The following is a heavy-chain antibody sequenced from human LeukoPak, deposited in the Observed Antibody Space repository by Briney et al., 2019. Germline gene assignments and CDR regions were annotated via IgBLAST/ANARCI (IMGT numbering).Heavy chain of an antibody. Sequence: GGSLRLSCAASGFTFSSYAMHWVRQAPGRGLEWVAVISYDGSNKYYADSVKGRFTISRDNSKNTLYLQMNSLRAEDTAVYYCARDPRQYSSDLQPLFDYWGQGTLVTVSS. CDR2: ISYDGSNK. D-gene: IGHD6-19*01. CDR1: GFTFSSYA. CDR3: ARDPRQYSSDLQPLFDY. V-gene: IGHV3-30*04. J-gene: IGHJ4*02.